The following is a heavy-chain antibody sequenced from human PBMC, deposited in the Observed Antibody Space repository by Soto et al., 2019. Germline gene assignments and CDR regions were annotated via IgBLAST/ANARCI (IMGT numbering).Heavy chain of an antibody. Sequence: AETLSLTCTVSGGSISRYYWGWIRQPPGKGLEWSGHIYYSGSTNYNPSLKSRVTISVDTSKNQFALKLSSVTAADTAVYYCARDILIRTQSYIAGAGTDYYYGMDVWGQGTTVTVSS. CDR2: IYYSGST. V-gene: IGHV4-59*01. D-gene: IGHD6-19*01. CDR3: ARDILIRTQSYIAGAGTDYYYGMDV. J-gene: IGHJ6*02. CDR1: GGSISRYY.